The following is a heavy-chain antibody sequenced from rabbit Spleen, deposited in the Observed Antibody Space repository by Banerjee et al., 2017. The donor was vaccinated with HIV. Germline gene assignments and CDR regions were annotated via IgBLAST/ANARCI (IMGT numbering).Heavy chain of an antibody. CDR2: IYGGITGST. CDR3: ARGSATMTMVITGYYFNL. D-gene: IGHD2-1*01. CDR1: GFSFSNSYY. Sequence: QSLEESGGDLVKPGASLTLTCTASGFSFSNSYYMCWVRQAPGKGLEWIACIYGGITGSTAYASWAKGRFTISKTSSTTVTLQMTSLTAADTATYFCARGSATMTMVITGYYFNLWGQWTLVTVS. J-gene: IGHJ4*01. V-gene: IGHV1S40*01.